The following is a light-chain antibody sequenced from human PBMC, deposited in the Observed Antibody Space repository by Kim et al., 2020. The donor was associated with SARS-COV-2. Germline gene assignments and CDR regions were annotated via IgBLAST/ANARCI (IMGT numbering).Light chain of an antibody. CDR2: QDS. CDR3: QVWDSGTGV. CDR1: KIRAKY. V-gene: IGLV3-9*01. Sequence: SYELTQPLSVSVSPGQTARITCWGNKIRAKYAHWYRQKPGQSPVLVMYQDSKRPSGIPERFSGSNSGNTATLTITRAQAVDEADYYCQVWDSGTGVFGGGTQLTVL. J-gene: IGLJ3*02.